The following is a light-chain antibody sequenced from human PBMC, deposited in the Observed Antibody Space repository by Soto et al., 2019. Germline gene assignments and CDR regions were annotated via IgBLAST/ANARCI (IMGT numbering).Light chain of an antibody. CDR3: ISYTASSTSYV. V-gene: IGLV2-14*01. CDR2: EVT. J-gene: IGLJ1*01. Sequence: QSVLTQPASVSGSPGQSITISCSGTSSDVGSYSHVAWYQQFPGKTPKLIIYEVTYRPSGVSHRFSASKSGNTASLTISGIQAGDEAHYYCISYTASSTSYVFGTGTKVTV. CDR1: SSDVGSYSH.